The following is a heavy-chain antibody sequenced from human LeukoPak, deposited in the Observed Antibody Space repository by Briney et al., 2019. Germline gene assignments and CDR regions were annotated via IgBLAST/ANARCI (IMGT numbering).Heavy chain of an antibody. V-gene: IGHV3-30*02. CDR3: AKDKRSDYYYMDV. D-gene: IGHD6-25*01. CDR1: GFTFSSYS. J-gene: IGHJ6*03. CDR2: IRYDGSNK. Sequence: PGGSLRLSCAASGFTFSSYSMNWVRQAPDKGLEWVAFIRYDGSNKYYADSVKGRFTISRDNSKNTLYLQMNSLRAEDTAVYYCAKDKRSDYYYMDVWGKGTTVTISS.